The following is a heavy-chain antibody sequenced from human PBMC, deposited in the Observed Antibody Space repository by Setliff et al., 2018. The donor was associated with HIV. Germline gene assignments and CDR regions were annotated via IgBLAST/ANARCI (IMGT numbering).Heavy chain of an antibody. D-gene: IGHD2-8*01. Sequence: PGESLKISCKGSGYTFTSYWIGWVRQMPGKGLEWMGIIYPGDSDTRYSPSFQGQVTMTADRSTDTAYMELSGLRSEDTAIYYCVLYSTGASRFDYWGQGTLVTVSS. J-gene: IGHJ4*02. V-gene: IGHV5-51*01. CDR2: IYPGDSDT. CDR3: VLYSTGASRFDY. CDR1: GYTFTSYW.